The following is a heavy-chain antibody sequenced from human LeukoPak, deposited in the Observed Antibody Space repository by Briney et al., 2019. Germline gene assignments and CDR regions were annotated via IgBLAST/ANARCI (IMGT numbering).Heavy chain of an antibody. V-gene: IGHV6-1*01. CDR1: GDSVSSNSAA. Sequence: SQTLSLTCAISGDSVSSNSAAWNWIRQSPSRGLEWLGRTYYRSKWYNDYAVSVKSRITINPDTSKNQFSLQLNSVTPEDTAVYYCARAPVGWDILTGYPFDYWGQGTLVTVSS. D-gene: IGHD3-9*01. CDR2: TYYRSKWYN. CDR3: ARAPVGWDILTGYPFDY. J-gene: IGHJ4*02.